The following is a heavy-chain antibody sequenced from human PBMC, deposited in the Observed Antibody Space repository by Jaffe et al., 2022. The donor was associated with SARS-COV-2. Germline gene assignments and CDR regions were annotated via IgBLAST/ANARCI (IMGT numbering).Heavy chain of an antibody. V-gene: IGHV3-74*01. J-gene: IGHJ4*02. Sequence: EVHLVESGGGLVQPGGSLRLSCAASGFTFSNCWMYWVRQAPGREPVWVSRINPAGSLTDHADSVKGRFTISRDNAKNTLYLQMNSLRAEDAAVYYCASYNWHSVVDYWGQGALVTVSS. CDR1: GFTFSNCW. CDR2: INPAGSLT. CDR3: ASYNWHSVVDY. D-gene: IGHD1-7*01.